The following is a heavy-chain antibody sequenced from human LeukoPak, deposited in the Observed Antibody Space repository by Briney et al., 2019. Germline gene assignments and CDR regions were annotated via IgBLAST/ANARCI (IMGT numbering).Heavy chain of an antibody. CDR3: ARGDFWSGLKDY. CDR2: INPNSGGT. Sequence: ASVKVSCKASGYTFTGYYMHWVRQAPGQGLEWMGRINPNSGGTNYAQKFQGRVTMTRDTSISTAYMELSRLTSDDTAVYYCARGDFWSGLKDYWGQRTLVTVSS. V-gene: IGHV1-2*06. CDR1: GYTFTGYY. J-gene: IGHJ4*02. D-gene: IGHD3-3*01.